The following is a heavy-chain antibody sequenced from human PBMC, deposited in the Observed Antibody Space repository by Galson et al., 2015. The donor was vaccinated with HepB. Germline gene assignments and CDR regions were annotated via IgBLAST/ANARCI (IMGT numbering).Heavy chain of an antibody. V-gene: IGHV2-5*02. CDR1: GFSLSTSGVG. CDR3: AHASYYYDSSGYIGPSEPDYYGMDV. J-gene: IGHJ6*02. Sequence: PALVKPTQTLTLTCTFSGFSLSTSGVGVGWIRQPPGKALEWLALIYWDDDKRYSPSLKSRLTITKDTSKNQVVLTMTNMDPVDTATYYCAHASYYYDSSGYIGPSEPDYYGMDVWGQGTTVTVSS. D-gene: IGHD3-22*01. CDR2: IYWDDDK.